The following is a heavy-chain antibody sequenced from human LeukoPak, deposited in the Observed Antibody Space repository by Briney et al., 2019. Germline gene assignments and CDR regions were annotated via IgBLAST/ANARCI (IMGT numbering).Heavy chain of an antibody. J-gene: IGHJ5*02. CDR3: ARGGWYAIS. CDR1: GGSIRSYS. CDR2: IYNTGST. Sequence: SETLSLTCTVSGGSIRSYSWSWIRQPPGKGLEWIGYIYNTGSTNYNPSLQSRVTISVDTSKNQLSLKLSSLTAADTAVYYCARGGWYAISWGQGTLVTVSS. D-gene: IGHD6-19*01. V-gene: IGHV4-59*01.